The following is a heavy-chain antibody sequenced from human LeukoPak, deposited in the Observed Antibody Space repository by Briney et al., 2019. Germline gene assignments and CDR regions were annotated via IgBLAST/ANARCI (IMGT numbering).Heavy chain of an antibody. Sequence: PSETLSLTCTVSGGSISSSSYYWGWIRQPPGKGLEWIGSIYYSGSTYYNPSLKSRVTISVDTSKNQFSLKLSSVTAADTAVYYCARRYGSGSYYQTFDYWGQGTLVTVSS. CDR1: GGSISSSSYY. V-gene: IGHV4-39*01. J-gene: IGHJ4*02. D-gene: IGHD3-10*01. CDR3: ARRYGSGSYYQTFDY. CDR2: IYYSGST.